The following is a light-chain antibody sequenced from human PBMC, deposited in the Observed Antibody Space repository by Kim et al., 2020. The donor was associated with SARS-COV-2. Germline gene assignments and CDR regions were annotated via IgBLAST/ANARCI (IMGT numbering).Light chain of an antibody. V-gene: IGLV1-47*01. J-gene: IGLJ3*02. CDR3: ATWDDSLSGWV. Sequence: GQRVNLSCSGSSANTGSNYIYWYKQLPGTAPKLLTYRNNQRPSGVPDRFSGSKSGTSASLAISGLRAEDEADYYCATWDDSLSGWVFGGGTKLTVL. CDR2: RNN. CDR1: SANTGSNY.